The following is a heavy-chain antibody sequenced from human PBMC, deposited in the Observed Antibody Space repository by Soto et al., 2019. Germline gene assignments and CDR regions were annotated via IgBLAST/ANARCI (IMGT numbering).Heavy chain of an antibody. D-gene: IGHD6-19*01. V-gene: IGHV3-43D*03. CDR3: AKDSSGWYDY. Sequence: GGSLRLSCAASGFTFDDYAMHWVRQAPGKGLEWVSLISWDGGSTYYADSVKGRFTISRDNSKNSLYLQMNSLRAEDTALYYCAKDSSGWYDYWGQGTLVTVSS. CDR1: GFTFDDYA. J-gene: IGHJ4*02. CDR2: ISWDGGST.